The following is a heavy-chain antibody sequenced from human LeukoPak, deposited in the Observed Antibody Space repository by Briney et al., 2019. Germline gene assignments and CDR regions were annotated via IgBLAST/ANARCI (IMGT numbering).Heavy chain of an antibody. V-gene: IGHV3-74*01. CDR2: INSDGSSA. CDR3: VRDVDGIVEFDF. J-gene: IGHJ4*02. Sequence: TGGSLRLSCAASGFTYSRYWMHWVRQAPGKGLEWVSRINSDGSSATYAGSVRGRFTISRDNAENTVSLQMNSLRAEDTAVYYCVRDVDGIVEFDFWGQGTLVTVSS. D-gene: IGHD2-21*01. CDR1: GFTYSRYW.